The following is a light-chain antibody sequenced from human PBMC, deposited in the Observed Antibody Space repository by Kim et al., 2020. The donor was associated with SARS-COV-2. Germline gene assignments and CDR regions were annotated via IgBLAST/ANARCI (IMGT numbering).Light chain of an antibody. CDR2: DVS. CDR1: QDITNA. V-gene: IGKV1D-13*01. CDR3: QQFKNYPRT. J-gene: IGKJ1*01. Sequence: ASVGDRVTITCRASQDITNALAWYQQKPGKTPKLLMYDVSTLESGVPSRFSGSGSGTDFTLTIGSLQPEDFATYYCQQFKNYPRTFGQGTKVDIK.